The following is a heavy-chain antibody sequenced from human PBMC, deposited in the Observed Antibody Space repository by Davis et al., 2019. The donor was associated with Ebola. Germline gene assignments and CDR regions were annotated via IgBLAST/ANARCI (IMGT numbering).Heavy chain of an antibody. CDR3: ARATGMDY. Sequence: GESLKISCAASGLAVRSNHMSWVRQAPGKGLEWVAVVYRGGPTHYADTVKGRFTISRDISKDSLYLQMNSLTSEDTAVYYCARATGMDYWGQGTLVTVSS. V-gene: IGHV3-66*01. D-gene: IGHD2-8*02. J-gene: IGHJ4*02. CDR1: GLAVRSNH. CDR2: VYRGGPT.